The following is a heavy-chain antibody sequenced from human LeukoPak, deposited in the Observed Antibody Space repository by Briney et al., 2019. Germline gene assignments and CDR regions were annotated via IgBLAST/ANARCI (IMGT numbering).Heavy chain of an antibody. V-gene: IGHV4-34*01. Sequence: SETLSLTCAVYGGTFSGYYWSWIRQPPGKGLEWIGEINHNGSTNYNPSLKSRVTISVDTSKNQFSLKLSSVTAADTAVYYCARGQYYDFWSGYYKNYYYGMDVWGQGTTVTVSS. CDR1: GGTFSGYY. J-gene: IGHJ6*02. CDR3: ARGQYYDFWSGYYKNYYYGMDV. D-gene: IGHD3-3*01. CDR2: INHNGST.